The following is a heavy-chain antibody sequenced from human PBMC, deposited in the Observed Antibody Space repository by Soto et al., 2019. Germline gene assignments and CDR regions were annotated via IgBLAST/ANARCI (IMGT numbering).Heavy chain of an antibody. CDR1: GGSVSSGSYY. V-gene: IGHV4-61*01. Sequence: SETLSLTCTVSGGSVSSGSYYWSWIRQPPGKGLEWIGYIYYSGSTNYNPSLKSRVAISVDTSKNQFSLKLSSVTAADTAVYYCAREEPYYDSSGSPFDPWGQGTLVTVSS. D-gene: IGHD3-22*01. CDR2: IYYSGST. CDR3: AREEPYYDSSGSPFDP. J-gene: IGHJ5*02.